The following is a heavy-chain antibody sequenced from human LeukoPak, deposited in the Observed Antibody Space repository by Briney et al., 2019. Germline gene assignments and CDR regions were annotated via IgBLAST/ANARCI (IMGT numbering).Heavy chain of an antibody. Sequence: ASVKVSCKASGYTFTSYAMHWVRQAPGQRLEWMGWINAGNGNTKYSQKFQGRVTITRDTSASTAYMELSSLRSEDAAVYYCARESANSGSYYYWGQGTLVTVSS. D-gene: IGHD1-26*01. J-gene: IGHJ4*02. V-gene: IGHV1-3*01. CDR2: INAGNGNT. CDR1: GYTFTSYA. CDR3: ARESANSGSYYY.